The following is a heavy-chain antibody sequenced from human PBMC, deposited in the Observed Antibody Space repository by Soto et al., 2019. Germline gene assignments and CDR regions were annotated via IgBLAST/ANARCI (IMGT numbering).Heavy chain of an antibody. Sequence: SVKVSCKASGGTFSSYAISWVRQAPGQGLEWMGGIIPIFGTANYAQKFQGRVTITADESTSTAYMELSSLRSEDTAVYYCASLTMVRGRRNNYYYYGMDVWGQGTTVTVSS. CDR2: IIPIFGTA. V-gene: IGHV1-69*13. CDR1: GGTFSSYA. J-gene: IGHJ6*02. D-gene: IGHD3-10*01. CDR3: ASLTMVRGRRNNYYYYGMDV.